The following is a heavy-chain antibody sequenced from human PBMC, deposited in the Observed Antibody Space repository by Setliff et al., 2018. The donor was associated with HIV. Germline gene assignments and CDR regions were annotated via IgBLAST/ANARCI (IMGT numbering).Heavy chain of an antibody. CDR3: ARSALWFGEADWYFDL. Sequence: SETLSLTCAVSGYSVSSSYWWGWIRQPPGKGLEWIGWIGYIYKGGSTYYNPSLKSRVTMSVETSKNHFSLKLRSVTAVDTAVYYCARSALWFGEADWYFDLWGRGALVTLSS. CDR2: IYKGGST. CDR1: GYSVSSSYW. D-gene: IGHD3-10*01. J-gene: IGHJ2*01. V-gene: IGHV4-28*01.